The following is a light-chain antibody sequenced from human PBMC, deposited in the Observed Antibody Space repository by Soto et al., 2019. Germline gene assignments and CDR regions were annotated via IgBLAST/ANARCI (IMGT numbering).Light chain of an antibody. V-gene: IGKV1-33*01. Sequence: DIQMTQSPSSLSASVGDRVTITCQASQDISNDVNWYQQKPGKAPKLLIYDASNLETGVPSRFSGSGSGTDFTFTISSLQPEDIATYYCQQYDNLPRTFGQGTKLEIK. CDR3: QQYDNLPRT. J-gene: IGKJ2*01. CDR2: DAS. CDR1: QDISND.